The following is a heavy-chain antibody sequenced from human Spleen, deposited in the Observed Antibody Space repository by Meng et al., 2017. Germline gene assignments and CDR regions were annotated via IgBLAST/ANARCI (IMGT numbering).Heavy chain of an antibody. D-gene: IGHD2/OR15-2a*01. J-gene: IGHJ4*02. CDR1: GFTFSTYS. CDR3: VRTNFEYDYFKY. CDR2: SRGGGGPL. Sequence: GESLKISCRASGFTFSTYSMNWVRQAPGKGLEWVAYSRGGGGPLYYADSVKGRFTISRDNANNSLFLQMNSLRTEDTAVYYCVRTNFEYDYFKYWGQGKLVTVSS. V-gene: IGHV3-48*04.